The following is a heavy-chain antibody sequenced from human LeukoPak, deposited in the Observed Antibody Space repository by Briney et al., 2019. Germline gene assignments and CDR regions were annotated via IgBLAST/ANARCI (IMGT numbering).Heavy chain of an antibody. D-gene: IGHD6-13*01. Sequence: GASVKVSCKASGYTFTNYAVNWVRQAPGQGLEWMGWINPHSGGTHYAQKFQGRVTMTRDTSISTAYMELSRLRSDDTAIYYCAKNLPAAGTDSYMDVWGKGTTVIVSS. J-gene: IGHJ6*03. CDR1: GYTFTNYA. V-gene: IGHV1-2*02. CDR3: AKNLPAAGTDSYMDV. CDR2: INPHSGGT.